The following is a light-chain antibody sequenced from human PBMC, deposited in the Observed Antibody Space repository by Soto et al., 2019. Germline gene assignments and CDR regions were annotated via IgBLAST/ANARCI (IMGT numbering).Light chain of an antibody. CDR3: QQYGSSPRT. V-gene: IGKV3-20*01. J-gene: IGKJ1*01. CDR1: QSVSSIF. CDR2: GAS. Sequence: EIVLTQSPGTLSLSPGERATLSCRASQSVSSIFLAWYQHKPGQAPRLLIYGASTRATGIPDRFSGSGSGTDFILPISRQVPDDFAVYYCQQYGSSPRTFGHGTRVEIK.